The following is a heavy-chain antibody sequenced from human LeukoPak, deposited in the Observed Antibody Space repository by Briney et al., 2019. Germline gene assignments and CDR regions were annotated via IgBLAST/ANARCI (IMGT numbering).Heavy chain of an antibody. D-gene: IGHD1-26*01. CDR3: AIPSPYSGSFFDY. CDR2: IYYGGST. CDR1: GGSIRSSSYY. J-gene: IGHJ4*02. V-gene: IGHV4-39*01. Sequence: NPSETLSFTCTVSGGSIRSSSYYWGWIRQPPGKGLEWIGTIYYGGSTYYNPSLKSRVTISGDTSKNQFSLKLSSVTATDTAVYYCAIPSPYSGSFFDYWGQGTLVTVSS.